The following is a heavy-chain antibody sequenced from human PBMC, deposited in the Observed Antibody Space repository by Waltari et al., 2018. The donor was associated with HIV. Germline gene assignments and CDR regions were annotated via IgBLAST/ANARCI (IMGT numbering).Heavy chain of an antibody. V-gene: IGHV2-5*02. D-gene: IGHD3-10*01. CDR2: IYWDEDK. CDR3: AHASRIPGTLVHYFDD. J-gene: IGHJ4*02. Sequence: QITLKESGPTLVKPTQTLTLTCTFSGFSLSTSGVGVGWFRQPPGKALEWLVLIYWDEDKRYSPSLKSRLTITKDTSKNQVVLTMTNMDLVDTATYYCAHASRIPGTLVHYFDDWGQGTLVSVSP. CDR1: GFSLSTSGVG.